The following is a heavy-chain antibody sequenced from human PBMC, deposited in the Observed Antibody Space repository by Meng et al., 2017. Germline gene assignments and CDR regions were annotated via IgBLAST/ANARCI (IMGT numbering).Heavy chain of an antibody. CDR3: ARKFTMVRGIYNWFEP. V-gene: IGHV4-34*01. D-gene: IGHD3-10*01. J-gene: IGHJ5*02. CDR2: SNHSRST. Sequence: LGPSPVKASEAMCLPRAVYDGAFSGYNWRWNRQPPGKGLDWIGESNHSRSTNYNPSLKRRVTISVDTSKRQFSLKLSSGTAADTAVYYCARKFTMVRGIYNWFEPWGQGTLVTVSS. CDR1: DGAFSGYN.